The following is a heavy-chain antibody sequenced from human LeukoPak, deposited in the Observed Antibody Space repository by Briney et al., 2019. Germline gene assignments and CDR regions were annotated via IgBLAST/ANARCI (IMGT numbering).Heavy chain of an antibody. CDR3: ARDHRFIPALMDF. Sequence: GGSLRLSCAASGFTFRSYCMSWVRQAPGKGLEWVANIKQDGNERYYLDSVKGRFSISRDNANNSLNLQMNSLRAKDTAVYYCARDHRFIPALMDFWGQGTLVAVSS. J-gene: IGHJ4*02. V-gene: IGHV3-7*01. CDR2: IKQDGNER. D-gene: IGHD6-6*01. CDR1: GFTFRSYC.